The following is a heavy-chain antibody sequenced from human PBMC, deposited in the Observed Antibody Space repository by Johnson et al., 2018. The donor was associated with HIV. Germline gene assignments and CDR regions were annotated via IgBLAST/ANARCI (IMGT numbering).Heavy chain of an antibody. J-gene: IGHJ3*02. V-gene: IGHV3-15*01. CDR3: TTGIAHVVPVLFDI. Sequence: VQLVESGGGVVQPGRSLRLSCAASGFTFSSYAMHWVRQAPGKGLAWVGRIKSKTDGGTTDYAAPVKGRFTITRDDSKNTLYLQMNSLITEDTAVYFCTTGIAHVVPVLFDIWGQGTMVTVSS. D-gene: IGHD2-21*01. CDR1: GFTFSSYA. CDR2: IKSKTDGGTT.